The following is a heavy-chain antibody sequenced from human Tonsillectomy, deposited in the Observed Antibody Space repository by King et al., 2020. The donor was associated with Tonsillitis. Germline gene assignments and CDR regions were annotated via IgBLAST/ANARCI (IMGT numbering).Heavy chain of an antibody. Sequence: VQLVESGGGLVQPGRSLTLSCAASGFKIDDYVMHWVRLVPGEGVEWVSSINWKSGRIGYAEAVKGRFTIPRENAKNSLYLQMSRLRAEDTALYYCAKELYSFYGLDVWGQGTTVTVSS. J-gene: IGHJ6*02. CDR2: INWKSGRI. V-gene: IGHV3-9*01. D-gene: IGHD3-10*01. CDR1: GFKIDDYV. CDR3: AKELYSFYGLDV.